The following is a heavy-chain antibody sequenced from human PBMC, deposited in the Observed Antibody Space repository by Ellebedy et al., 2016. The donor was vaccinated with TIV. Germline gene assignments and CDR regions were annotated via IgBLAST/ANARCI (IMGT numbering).Heavy chain of an antibody. CDR3: TKEGPPPRNGDLYYYYYMDV. V-gene: IGHV3-23*01. D-gene: IGHD3-10*01. CDR1: GFTFNSYA. J-gene: IGHJ6*03. CDR2: ISGSGGTT. Sequence: GESLKISXAASGFTFNSYAMTWVRRAPGKGLEWVSGISGSGGTTYYADFVKGRFTISRDNSKNTLYLQMNSLRVDDTAVFYCTKEGPPPRNGDLYYYYYMDVWGSGTTVTVSS.